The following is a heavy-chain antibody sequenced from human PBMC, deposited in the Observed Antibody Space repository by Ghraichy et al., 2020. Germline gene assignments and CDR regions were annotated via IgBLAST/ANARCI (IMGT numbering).Heavy chain of an antibody. CDR3: AKDDTAVAGYYYYYGMDV. J-gene: IGHJ6*02. V-gene: IGHV3-23*01. D-gene: IGHD6-19*01. CDR2: ISGSGGST. CDR1: GFTFSSYA. Sequence: GGSLRLSCAASGFTFSSYAMSWVRQAPGKGLEWVSAISGSGGSTYYADSVKGRFTISRDNSKNTLYLQMNSLRAEDTAVYYCAKDDTAVAGYYYYYGMDVWGQGTTVTVSS.